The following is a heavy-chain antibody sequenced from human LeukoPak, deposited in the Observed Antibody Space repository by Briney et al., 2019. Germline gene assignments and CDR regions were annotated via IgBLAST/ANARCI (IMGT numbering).Heavy chain of an antibody. CDR3: AKTGLRYFDWSHFDY. CDR2: ISKSGDET. D-gene: IGHD3-9*01. J-gene: IGHJ4*02. V-gene: IGHV3-23*01. CDR1: GIIFSHYA. Sequence: GGSLRLSCEASGIIFSHYAMSWVRQAPGKGLEWVSAISKSGDETYYADSVKGRFTISRDNSKNTLYLQMNSLRAEDTAVYYCAKTGLRYFDWSHFDYWGQGTLVTVSS.